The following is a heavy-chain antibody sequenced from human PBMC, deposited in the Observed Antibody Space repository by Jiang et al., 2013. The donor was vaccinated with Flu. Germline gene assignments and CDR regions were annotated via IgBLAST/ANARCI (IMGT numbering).Heavy chain of an antibody. CDR2: IIPIFGTP. J-gene: IGHJ2*01. CDR3: ARDSSSEAYPLLLYYFDL. Sequence: GIIPIFGTPNYAQKFQGRVTITADESTSTAYMELSSLRSEDTAVYYCARDSSSEAYPLLLYYFDLWGRGTPVTVSS. D-gene: IGHD2/OR15-2a*01. V-gene: IGHV1-69*01.